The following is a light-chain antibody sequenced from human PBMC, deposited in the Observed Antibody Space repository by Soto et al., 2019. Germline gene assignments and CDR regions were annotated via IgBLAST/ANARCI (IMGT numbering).Light chain of an antibody. J-gene: IGKJ1*01. Sequence: DVQMTQSPSTLSASVGDRVTITCRASQGISNGLAWYQQKQEKAPKPLIHHASSFKSGAPSRFGGSGAGAEFLIITSILQPDDVATYYWQQCNSHWTFGQGTKVEIK. CDR2: HAS. CDR3: QQCNSHWT. CDR1: QGISNG. V-gene: IGKV1-5*01.